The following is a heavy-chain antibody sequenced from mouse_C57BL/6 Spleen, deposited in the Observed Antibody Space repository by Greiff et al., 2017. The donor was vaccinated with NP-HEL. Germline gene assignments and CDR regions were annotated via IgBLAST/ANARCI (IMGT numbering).Heavy chain of an antibody. J-gene: IGHJ3*01. CDR3: ARKEWRY. Sequence: EVKLVESGGGLVKPGGSLKLSCAASGFTFSDYGMHWVRQAPEKGLEWVAYISSGSSTIYYADTVKGRFTIARDNAKNTLFLQMTSLRSEDTAMYYCARKEWRYWGQGTLVTVSA. V-gene: IGHV5-17*01. CDR2: ISSGSSTI. CDR1: GFTFSDYG.